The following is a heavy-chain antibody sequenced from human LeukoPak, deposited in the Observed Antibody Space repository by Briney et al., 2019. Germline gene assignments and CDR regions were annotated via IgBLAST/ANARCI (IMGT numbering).Heavy chain of an antibody. CDR1: GFTFSSYA. CDR3: ARGYRGAPLYGMDV. Sequence: GGSMRLSCAAYGFTFSSYAMHWVRQAPGKGLEWEAVISYDGSNKYYADSVKGRFTISRDNSKNTLYLQMNSLRAEDTAVYYCARGYRGAPLYGMDVWGQGTTVTVSS. CDR2: ISYDGSNK. V-gene: IGHV3-30*04. D-gene: IGHD4-23*01. J-gene: IGHJ6*02.